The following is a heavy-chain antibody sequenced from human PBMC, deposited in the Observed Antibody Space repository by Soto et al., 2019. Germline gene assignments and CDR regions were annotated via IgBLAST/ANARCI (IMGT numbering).Heavy chain of an antibody. V-gene: IGHV1-69*01. D-gene: IGHD3-16*01. J-gene: IGHJ4*02. CDR2: LIPIFDAP. Sequence: QVELVQSGAQVKKPGSAVKVSCKASGGSFNMYAMNWVRRAPGHGLEWMGGLIPIFDAPRYSEQFQGRVTITVDESTSTAYMELSSLRSDDTAIYYCTRAIGSGGVMGGFDYWGQGTLVTFSS. CDR1: GGSFNMYA. CDR3: TRAIGSGGVMGGFDY.